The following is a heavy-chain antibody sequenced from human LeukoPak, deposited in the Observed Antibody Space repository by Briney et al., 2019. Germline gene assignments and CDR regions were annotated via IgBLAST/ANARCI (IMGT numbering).Heavy chain of an antibody. V-gene: IGHV3-48*01. D-gene: IGHD3-16*01. CDR3: ARAVTAFDI. CDR2: ISSSSSTI. Sequence: GGSLRLSCAASGFTFSSYSMNWVRQAPGKGLEWVSYISSSSSTIYYADSVKGRFTISRDNSKNTLCLQMNSLRAEDTAVYYCARAVTAFDIWGQGTMVTVSS. J-gene: IGHJ3*02. CDR1: GFTFSSYS.